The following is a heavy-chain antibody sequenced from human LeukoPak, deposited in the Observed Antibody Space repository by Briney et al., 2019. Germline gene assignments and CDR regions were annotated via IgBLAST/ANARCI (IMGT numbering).Heavy chain of an antibody. CDR3: AKDLSGSFTLDY. V-gene: IGHV3-30-3*01. Sequence: AGGSLRLSCAASGFTFSSYAMHWVRQAPGKGLEWVAVISYDGSNKYYADSVKGRFTVSRDNSKNTLYLQMNSLRAEDTAVYYCAKDLSGSFTLDYWGQGTLVTVSS. D-gene: IGHD1-26*01. CDR2: ISYDGSNK. CDR1: GFTFSSYA. J-gene: IGHJ4*02.